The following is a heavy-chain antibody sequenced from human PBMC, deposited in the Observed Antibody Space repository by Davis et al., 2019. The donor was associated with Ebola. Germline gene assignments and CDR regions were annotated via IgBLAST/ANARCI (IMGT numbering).Heavy chain of an antibody. V-gene: IGHV4-59*08. D-gene: IGHD3-3*01. Sequence: SETLSLTCNVSGGSVSSYYWSWMRQPPGKGLEWIGYVFNNGRTDYNPSLRSRVTISVDTSQNHFSLNLKSVSVADSAVYFCARHDFWSGFDYWGQGALVTVSS. CDR2: VFNNGRT. CDR3: ARHDFWSGFDY. CDR1: GGSVSSYY. J-gene: IGHJ4*02.